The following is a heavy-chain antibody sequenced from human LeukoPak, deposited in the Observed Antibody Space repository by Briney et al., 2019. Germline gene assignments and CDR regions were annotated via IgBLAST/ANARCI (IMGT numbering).Heavy chain of an antibody. CDR2: IYYSGST. Sequence: PSETLSLTCTVSGGSISSSSYYWGWIRQPPGKGLEWIGSIYYSGSTYYNPSLKSRVTISVDTSKNQFSLKPSSVTAADTAVYYCARDLRVGAKSRDAFDIWGQGTMVTVSS. J-gene: IGHJ3*02. CDR1: GGSISSSSYY. V-gene: IGHV4-39*07. D-gene: IGHD1-26*01. CDR3: ARDLRVGAKSRDAFDI.